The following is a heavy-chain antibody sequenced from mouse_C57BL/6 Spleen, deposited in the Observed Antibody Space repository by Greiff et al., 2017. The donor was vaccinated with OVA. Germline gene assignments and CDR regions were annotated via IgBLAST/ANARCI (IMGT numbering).Heavy chain of an antibody. CDR3: VRQGYGSSYDAMDY. Sequence: EVQVVESGGGLVQPKGSLKLSCAASGFSFNTYAMNWVRQAPGKGLEWVARIRSKSNNYATYYADSVKDRFTISRDDSESMLYLQMNNLKTEDTAMYYCVRQGYGSSYDAMDYWGQGTSVTVSS. D-gene: IGHD1-1*01. CDR2: IRSKSNNYAT. CDR1: GFSFNTYA. J-gene: IGHJ4*01. V-gene: IGHV10-1*01.